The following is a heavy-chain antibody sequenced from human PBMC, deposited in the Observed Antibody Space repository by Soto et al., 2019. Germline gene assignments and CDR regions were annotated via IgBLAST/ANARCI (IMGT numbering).Heavy chain of an antibody. V-gene: IGHV4-34*01. J-gene: IGHJ4*02. CDR2: INHSGST. CDR3: ARGGIQPLDS. CDR1: GGSFSGYY. Sequence: PETLSLTCAVYGGSFSGYYWSWIRQPPGKGLEWIGEINHSGSTNYNPSLKSRVTISVDTSKNQFSLKLNSVTAADTAVYYCARGGIQPLDSWGQGTLVT. D-gene: IGHD5-18*01.